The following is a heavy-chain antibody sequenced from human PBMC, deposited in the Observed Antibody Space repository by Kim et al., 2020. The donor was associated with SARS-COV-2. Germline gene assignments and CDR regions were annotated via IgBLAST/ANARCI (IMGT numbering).Heavy chain of an antibody. CDR3: ARDRVSPTVVTSKSGYYYYGMDV. CDR1: GFTFSSYA. J-gene: IGHJ6*02. CDR2: ISYDGSNK. V-gene: IGHV3-30-3*01. D-gene: IGHD4-17*01. Sequence: GGSLRLSCAASGFTFSSYAMHWVRQAPGKGLEWVAVISYDGSNKYYADSVKGRFTISRDNSKNTLYLQMNSLRAEDTAVYYCARDRVSPTVVTSKSGYYYYGMDVWGQGTTVTVSS.